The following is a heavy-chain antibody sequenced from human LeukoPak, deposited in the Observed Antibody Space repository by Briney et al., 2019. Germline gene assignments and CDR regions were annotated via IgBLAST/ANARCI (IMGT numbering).Heavy chain of an antibody. V-gene: IGHV3-23*01. CDR3: ATGGPREWLRFYY. CDR1: GFTFSSYA. Sequence: PTGGSLRLSCTASGFTFSSYAMNWVRQAPGKGLEWVSGIGAGGTFTYYADSVKGRFTISRDNSKNTLYLQMNSLRAEDTALYYCATGGPREWLRFYYWGQGTPVTVSS. D-gene: IGHD5-12*01. J-gene: IGHJ4*02. CDR2: IGAGGTFT.